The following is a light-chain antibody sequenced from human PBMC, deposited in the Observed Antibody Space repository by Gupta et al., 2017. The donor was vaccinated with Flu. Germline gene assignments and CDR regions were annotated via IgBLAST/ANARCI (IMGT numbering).Light chain of an antibody. CDR2: DAS. CDR1: QSVSSR. Sequence: IVMKEAPATLSVSPGESTTLSCRASQSVSSRLAWYQQKPGQAPRLLVYDASTRATGIPARFSGSGSGTEFTLTISSLQSEDFAVYYCQQYDYCPFTFGGGTKVDIK. V-gene: IGKV3-15*01. CDR3: QQYDYCPFT. J-gene: IGKJ4*01.